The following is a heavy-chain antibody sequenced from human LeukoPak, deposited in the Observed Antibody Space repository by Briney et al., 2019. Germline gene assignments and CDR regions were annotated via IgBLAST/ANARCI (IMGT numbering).Heavy chain of an antibody. CDR1: GGSISSGGYS. D-gene: IGHD3-22*01. Sequence: SQTLSLTCAVSGGSISSGGYSWSWIRQPPGKGLEWIGYIYHSGSTYYNPSLKSRVTISVDRSKNQFSLKLSSVTAADTAVYYCARVPGNYYDSSGYYYLFDYWGQGTLVTVSS. CDR3: ARVPGNYYDSSGYYYLFDY. V-gene: IGHV4-30-2*01. CDR2: IYHSGST. J-gene: IGHJ4*02.